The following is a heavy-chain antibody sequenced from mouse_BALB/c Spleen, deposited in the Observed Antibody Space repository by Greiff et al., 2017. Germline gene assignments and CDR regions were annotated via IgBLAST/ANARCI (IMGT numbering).Heavy chain of an antibody. CDR1: GFNIKDYY. J-gene: IGHJ3*01. Sequence: VQLQQSGAELVRSGASVKLSCTASGFNIKDYYMHWVKQRPEQGLEWIGWIDPENGDTEYAPKFQGKATMTADTSSNTAYLQLSSLTSEDTAVYYCNASPTGRRFADWGQGTLVTVSA. D-gene: IGHD4-1*02. CDR3: NASPTGRRFAD. CDR2: IDPENGDT. V-gene: IGHV14-4*02.